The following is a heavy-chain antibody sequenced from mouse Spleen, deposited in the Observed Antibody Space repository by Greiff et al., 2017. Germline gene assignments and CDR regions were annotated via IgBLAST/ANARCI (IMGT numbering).Heavy chain of an antibody. CDR2: ISSGGSYT. CDR3: ARQDYGWFAY. D-gene: IGHD1-1*01. J-gene: IGHJ3*01. CDR1: GFTFSSYA. V-gene: IGHV5-9-3*01. Sequence: EVHLVESGGGLVKPGGSLKLSCAASGFTFSSYAMSWVRQTPEKRLEWVATISSGGSYTYYPDSVKGRFTISRDNAKNTLYLQMSSLRSEDTAMYYCARQDYGWFAYWGQGTLVTVSA.